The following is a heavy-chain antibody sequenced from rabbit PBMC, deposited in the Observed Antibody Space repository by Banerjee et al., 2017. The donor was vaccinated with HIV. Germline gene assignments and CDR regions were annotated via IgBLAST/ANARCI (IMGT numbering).Heavy chain of an antibody. J-gene: IGHJ4*01. CDR2: INTSSGNT. Sequence: QEQLEESGGDLVKPEGSLTLTCTASGFSFSNKYVMCWVRQAPGKGLEWIACINTSSGNTVYATWAKGRFTISRTSSTTLYLQLNSLTAADTATYFCVRDGGPNNLWGPGTLVTVS. D-gene: IGHD3-1*01. CDR1: GFSFSNKYV. V-gene: IGHV1S45*01. CDR3: VRDGGPNNL.